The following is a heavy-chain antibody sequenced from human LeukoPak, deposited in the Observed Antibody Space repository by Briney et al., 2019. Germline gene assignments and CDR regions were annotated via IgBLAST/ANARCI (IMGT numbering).Heavy chain of an antibody. CDR2: ISGGASKI. Sequence: GGSLRLSCAASGFTFSSFEMNWVRQAPGKGLEWVSYISGGASKIYYADSVKGRFTVSRDNAKNSLYLQMNSLRGEDTAVYYCARDIGRSGKSGYYDYWGQGTLVTVSS. CDR3: ARDIGRSGKSGYYDY. CDR1: GFTFSSFE. J-gene: IGHJ4*02. D-gene: IGHD3-3*01. V-gene: IGHV3-48*03.